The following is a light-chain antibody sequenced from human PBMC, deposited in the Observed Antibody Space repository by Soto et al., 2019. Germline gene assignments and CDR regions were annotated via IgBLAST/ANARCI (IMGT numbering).Light chain of an antibody. CDR1: QSISGW. CDR3: QHSWT. Sequence: DIQMTQSPSTLSASVGDRITITCRASQSISGWLAWYQQKPGKAPKLLMYKASSLESGVPSRFSGSGSGTEFTLTISSLQPDDFATYYCQHSWTFGQGTKVDI. V-gene: IGKV1-5*03. J-gene: IGKJ1*01. CDR2: KAS.